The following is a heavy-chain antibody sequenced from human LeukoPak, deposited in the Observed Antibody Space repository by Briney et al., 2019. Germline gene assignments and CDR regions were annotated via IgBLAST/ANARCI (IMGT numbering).Heavy chain of an antibody. J-gene: IGHJ6*02. D-gene: IGHD4-17*01. CDR1: GFTFSSYW. V-gene: IGHV3-30*18. Sequence: GGSLRLSCAASGFTFSSYWMSWVRQAPGKGLEWVAVISYDGSNKYYADSVKGRFTISRDNSKNTLYLQMNSLRAEDTAVYYCAKEGEVTTEAQKYYYYYGMDVWGQGTTVTVSS. CDR3: AKEGEVTTEAQKYYYYYGMDV. CDR2: ISYDGSNK.